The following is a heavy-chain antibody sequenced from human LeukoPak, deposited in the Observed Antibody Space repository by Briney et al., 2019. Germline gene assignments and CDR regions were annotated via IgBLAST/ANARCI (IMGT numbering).Heavy chain of an antibody. CDR2: IIPILGIA. CDR3: ARGLGGGNSAYYYYGMDV. V-gene: IGHV1-69*04. J-gene: IGHJ6*02. Sequence: SVKVSCKASGGTFSSYAISWVRQAPGQGLEWMGRIIPILGIANYAQKFQGRVTITADKSTSTAYMELSSLRSEDTAVHYCARGLGGGNSAYYYYGMDVWGQGTTVTVSS. CDR1: GGTFSSYA. D-gene: IGHD4-23*01.